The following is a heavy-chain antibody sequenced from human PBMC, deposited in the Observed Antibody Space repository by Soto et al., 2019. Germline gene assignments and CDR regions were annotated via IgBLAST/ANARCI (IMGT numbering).Heavy chain of an antibody. D-gene: IGHD3-22*01. Sequence: GASVKVSCKASGYTFTGYYTHWVRQAPGQGLEWMGWINPNSGGTNYAQKFQGWVTMTRDTSISTAYMELSRLRSDDTAVYYCARATYYYDSSGSWYGMDVWGQGTTVTVSS. V-gene: IGHV1-2*04. CDR3: ARATYYYDSSGSWYGMDV. CDR2: INPNSGGT. J-gene: IGHJ6*02. CDR1: GYTFTGYY.